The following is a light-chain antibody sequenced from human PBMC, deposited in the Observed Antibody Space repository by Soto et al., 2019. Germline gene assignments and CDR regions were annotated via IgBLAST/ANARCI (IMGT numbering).Light chain of an antibody. Sequence: IVSTQSPGTLSLPPRQRPTLSCRSSQIVSSSYLAWYQQKPGQAPRLLIYGAYSRATGIPDRFSGSGSGTDFTLTIRRLEPEDFAVYYCQKYGSSLSWTFGQGNKVDIK. J-gene: IGKJ1*01. CDR1: QIVSSSY. CDR3: QKYGSSLSWT. CDR2: GAY. V-gene: IGKV3-20*01.